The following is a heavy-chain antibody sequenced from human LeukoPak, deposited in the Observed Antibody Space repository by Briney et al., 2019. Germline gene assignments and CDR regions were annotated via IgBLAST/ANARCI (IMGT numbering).Heavy chain of an antibody. J-gene: IGHJ4*02. CDR3: AKEGWTGSGSYSYYFDY. Sequence: GGSLRLSCAASGFTFSSYGMHWVRQAPGKELEWVAVISYDGSNKYYADSVKGRFTISRDNSKNTLYLQMNSLRAEDTAVYYCAKEGWTGSGSYSYYFDYWGQGTLVTVSS. V-gene: IGHV3-30*18. D-gene: IGHD3-10*01. CDR1: GFTFSSYG. CDR2: ISYDGSNK.